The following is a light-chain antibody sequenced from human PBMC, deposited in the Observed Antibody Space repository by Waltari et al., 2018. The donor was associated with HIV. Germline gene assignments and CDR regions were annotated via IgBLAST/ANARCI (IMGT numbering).Light chain of an antibody. J-gene: IGLJ1*01. CDR1: SSNIGAGYD. Sequence: QSVLAQPPSVSGAPGQRVTISCTGSSSNIGAGYDVHWYQQLPGTAPKFLIYGKPNRPSGVPDRFSGSKSGSSASLAITGLQAEDEADYYCQSYDTSLSAYVFGTGTKVTVL. V-gene: IGLV1-40*01. CDR3: QSYDTSLSAYV. CDR2: GKP.